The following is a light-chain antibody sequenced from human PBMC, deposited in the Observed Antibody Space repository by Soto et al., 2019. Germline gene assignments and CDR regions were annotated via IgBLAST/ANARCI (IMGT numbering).Light chain of an antibody. J-gene: IGLJ2*01. Sequence: QSVLTQPPSVSATPGQKVTISCSGSSSNIGNNYVSWYQQFPGTAPKLLISDNNKRPSGIPDRFSGSKSGTSATLGITGLQTGDEADYYCQSYDSDFVVFGGGTKLTVL. CDR1: SSNIGNNY. V-gene: IGLV1-51*01. CDR2: DNN. CDR3: QSYDSDFVV.